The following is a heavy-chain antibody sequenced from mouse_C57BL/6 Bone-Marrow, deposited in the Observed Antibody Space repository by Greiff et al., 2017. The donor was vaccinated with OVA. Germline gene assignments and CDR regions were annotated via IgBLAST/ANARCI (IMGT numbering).Heavy chain of an antibody. J-gene: IGHJ2*01. CDR2: IYPRSGNT. D-gene: IGHD3-2*02. V-gene: IGHV1-81*01. CDR1: GYTFTSYG. CDR3: ARQLRLGYYFDY. Sequence: VQLQQSGAELARPGASVKLSCKASGYTFTSYGISWVKQRTGQGLEWIGEIYPRSGNTYYNEKFKGKATLTADKSSSTAYMELHSLTSEDSAVYFCARQLRLGYYFDYWGQGTTLTVSS.